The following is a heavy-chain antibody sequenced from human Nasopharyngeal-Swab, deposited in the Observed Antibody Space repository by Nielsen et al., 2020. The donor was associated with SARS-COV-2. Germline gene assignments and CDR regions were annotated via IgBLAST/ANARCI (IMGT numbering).Heavy chain of an antibody. J-gene: IGHJ6*02. CDR3: ARSKHSGSYYYGMDV. CDR2: ISSSSSYI. Sequence: GGSLRLSCAAFGFTFSSYSMNWVRQAPGKGLEWVSSISSSSSYIYYADSVKGRFTISRDNAKNSLYLQMNSLRAEDTAVYYCARSKHSGSYYYGMDVWGQGTTVTVSS. D-gene: IGHD1-26*01. CDR1: GFTFSSYS. V-gene: IGHV3-21*01.